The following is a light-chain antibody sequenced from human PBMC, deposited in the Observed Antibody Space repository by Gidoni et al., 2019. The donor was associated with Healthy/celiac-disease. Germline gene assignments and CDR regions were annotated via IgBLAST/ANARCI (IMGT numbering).Light chain of an antibody. V-gene: IGKV3-15*01. CDR1: QSVSSN. J-gene: IGKJ4*01. CDR2: GAS. Sequence: DIVMTQPPATLSVSPGERATLSCRASQSVSSNLAWYQQKPGQAPRLLIYGASTRATGIPARFSGSGSGTEFTLTISSLQSEDFAFYYCQQYNNWPLTFGGGTKVEIK. CDR3: QQYNNWPLT.